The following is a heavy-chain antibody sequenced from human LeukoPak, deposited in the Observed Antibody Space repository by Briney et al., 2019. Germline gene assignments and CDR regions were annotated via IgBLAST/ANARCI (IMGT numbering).Heavy chain of an antibody. CDR1: GYTFTRYG. Sequence: ASVKVSCKASGYTFTRYGISWVRQAAGQGLEWMGWISAYNGNTNYAQKLQGRVTMTTDTSTSTAYMELRSLRSDDTAVYYCARAGHCTNGVCPWDYWGQGTLVTVSS. CDR3: ARAGHCTNGVCPWDY. CDR2: ISAYNGNT. J-gene: IGHJ4*02. V-gene: IGHV1-18*01. D-gene: IGHD2-8*01.